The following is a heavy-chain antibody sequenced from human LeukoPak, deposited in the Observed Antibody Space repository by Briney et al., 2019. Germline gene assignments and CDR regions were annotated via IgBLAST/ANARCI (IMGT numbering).Heavy chain of an antibody. J-gene: IGHJ4*02. CDR2: ISSLSGTI. Sequence: GGSLRLSCAASGFIFSSYSMNWVRQAPGEGLEWVSYISSLSGTIYYADSVKGRFTISRDNAKNSLYLQMNSLRAEDTAVYYCARDYSTVTTFFDYWGQGTLVTVSS. CDR3: ARDYSTVTTFFDY. D-gene: IGHD4-17*01. V-gene: IGHV3-48*01. CDR1: GFIFSSYS.